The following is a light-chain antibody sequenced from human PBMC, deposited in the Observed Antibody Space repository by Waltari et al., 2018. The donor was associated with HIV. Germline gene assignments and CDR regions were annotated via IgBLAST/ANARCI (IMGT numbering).Light chain of an antibody. CDR2: LAT. CDR3: QQYFLTPFT. Sequence: DIVMTQSPDSLAVSLGERATINCTSSQSVLASSANQHYLAWYQQRPGQPPNLLIFLATSRETRVPDRFSGSGSGTDFALTISSLQAEDVAVYYCQQYFLTPFTFGGGTKVEIK. J-gene: IGKJ4*01. CDR1: QSVLASSANQHY. V-gene: IGKV4-1*01.